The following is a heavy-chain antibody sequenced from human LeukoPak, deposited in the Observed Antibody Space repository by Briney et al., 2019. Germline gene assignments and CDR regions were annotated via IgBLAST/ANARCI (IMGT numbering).Heavy chain of an antibody. CDR2: IDSDGSST. CDR3: AREFEATGFWALDY. J-gene: IGHJ4*02. V-gene: IGHV3-74*01. Sequence: GGSLRLSCAASGFTLSSYWMHWVRQAPGKGLVWVSRIDSDGSSTIYADSVKGRFTISRDNAKNTLNLQMNSLRAEDTAVYYCAREFEATGFWALDYWGQGTLVTASS. CDR1: GFTLSSYW. D-gene: IGHD3-16*01.